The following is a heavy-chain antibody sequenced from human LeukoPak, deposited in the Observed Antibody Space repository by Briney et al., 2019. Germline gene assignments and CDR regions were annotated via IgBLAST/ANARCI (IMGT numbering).Heavy chain of an antibody. CDR3: ARRLSSPFDYYYGMDV. J-gene: IGHJ6*04. V-gene: IGHV3-21*01. CDR1: GFTFSSYS. Sequence: GGSLRLSCAASGFTFSSYSMNWLRQAPGKGLEWVSTISSSSSYIYYADSVKGRFTISRDNAKNSLYLQMNSLRAEDTAVYYCARRLSSPFDYYYGMDVWGKGTTVTVSS. CDR2: ISSSSSYI.